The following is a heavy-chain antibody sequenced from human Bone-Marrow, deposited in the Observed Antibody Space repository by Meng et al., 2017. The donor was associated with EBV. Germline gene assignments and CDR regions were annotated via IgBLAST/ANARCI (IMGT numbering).Heavy chain of an antibody. V-gene: IGHV3-74*01. D-gene: IGHD2-21*01. CDR1: GFTLSSYW. CDR3: AKDCFGDKDS. J-gene: IGHJ4*02. Sequence: ELQGLGSGGGLVQAGGSLSFSCAAFGFTLSSYWVNWVRQAPGKGLVWVSRINTDGSVINYADSVKGRFTISRDNAKNTVYLQMNNLRAEDTAVYYCAKDCFGDKDSWGQGTLVTVSS. CDR2: INTDGSVI.